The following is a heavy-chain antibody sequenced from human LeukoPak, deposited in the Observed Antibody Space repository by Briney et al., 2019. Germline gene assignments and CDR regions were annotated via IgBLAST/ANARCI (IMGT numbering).Heavy chain of an antibody. CDR1: GFTFSSHE. CDR2: ISRGGFEI. J-gene: IGHJ4*02. Sequence: GVSLTLSCVGSGFTFSSHEMNWVRQAPGKGLEWLSFISRGGFEIHYADSVEGRFTISRDNSKNTLYLQMNSLRAEDTAVYYCANAPSGSVDYWGQGTLVTVSS. V-gene: IGHV3-48*03. CDR3: ANAPSGSVDY. D-gene: IGHD5-12*01.